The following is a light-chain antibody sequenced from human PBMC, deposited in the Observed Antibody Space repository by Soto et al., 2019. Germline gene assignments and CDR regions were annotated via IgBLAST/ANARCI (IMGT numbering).Light chain of an antibody. J-gene: IGKJ2*01. Sequence: DIQVTQSPSSLSASIGDRVTITCRASQSISTFLNWYQQKPGKAPNLLIYVASNLQTGVPSRFSGSGSGTDFSLTISSLQHEDVATYCCQQSYRAPYTFGQGTTLGIK. V-gene: IGKV1-39*01. CDR1: QSISTF. CDR2: VAS. CDR3: QQSYRAPYT.